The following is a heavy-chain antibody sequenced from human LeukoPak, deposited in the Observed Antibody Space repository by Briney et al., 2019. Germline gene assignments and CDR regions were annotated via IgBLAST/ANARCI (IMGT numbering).Heavy chain of an antibody. CDR2: FDPDDGET. J-gene: IGHJ3*02. CDR3: ATGAEGVLDTIFGVGYAFDI. V-gene: IGHV1-24*01. D-gene: IGHD3-3*01. CDR1: GYTLTELS. Sequence: ASVTVSFTVSGYTLTELSMHWVRQAPGKGLEWMGGFDPDDGETIYAQKFQGRVTMTEDTSTDTAYMELSSLRSEDTAVYYCATGAEGVLDTIFGVGYAFDIWGQGTMVTVSS.